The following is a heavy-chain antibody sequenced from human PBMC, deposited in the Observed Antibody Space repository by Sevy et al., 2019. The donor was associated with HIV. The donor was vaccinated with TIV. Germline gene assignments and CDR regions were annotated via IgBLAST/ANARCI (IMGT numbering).Heavy chain of an antibody. CDR1: GYTFTGYY. CDR2: INPNSGGT. J-gene: IGHJ3*02. Sequence: ASVKVSCKASGYTFTGYYMHWVRQAPGQGLEWMVWINPNSGGTNYAQKFQGRVTMTRDTSISTAYMELSRLRSDDTAVYYCARVTTYYYHSSGYSSVAFDIWGQGTMVTVSS. CDR3: ARVTTYYYHSSGYSSVAFDI. D-gene: IGHD3-22*01. V-gene: IGHV1-2*02.